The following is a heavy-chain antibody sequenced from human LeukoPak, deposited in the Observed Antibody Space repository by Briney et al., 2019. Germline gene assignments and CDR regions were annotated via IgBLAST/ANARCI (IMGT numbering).Heavy chain of an antibody. CDR3: ARPDTRYYYYGMDV. Sequence: SETLSLTCTVSGGSISSHYWSWIRQPPGKGLEWIGYIYYSGSTNYNPSLKSRVTISVDTSKNQFSLKLSSVTAADTAVYYCARPDTRYYYYGMDVWGQGTTVTVSS. V-gene: IGHV4-59*08. J-gene: IGHJ6*02. CDR2: IYYSGST. CDR1: GGSISSHY.